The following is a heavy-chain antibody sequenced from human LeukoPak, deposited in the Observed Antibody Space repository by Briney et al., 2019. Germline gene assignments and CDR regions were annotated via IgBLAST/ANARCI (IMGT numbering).Heavy chain of an antibody. D-gene: IGHD6-19*01. Sequence: SVKLSRKASGGTFSSYAISWVRQAPGPGLEWMGRIIHILGIANYAQKFQGRVTITADKSTSTAYMELSSLRSEDTAVYYCASLEIAVAGIAGYWGQGTLVSVSS. J-gene: IGHJ4*02. V-gene: IGHV1-69*04. CDR3: ASLEIAVAGIAGY. CDR2: IIHILGIA. CDR1: GGTFSSYA.